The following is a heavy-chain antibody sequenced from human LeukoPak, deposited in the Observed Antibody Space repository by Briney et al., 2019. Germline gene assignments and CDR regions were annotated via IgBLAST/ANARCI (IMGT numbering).Heavy chain of an antibody. D-gene: IGHD4-17*01. Sequence: SETLSLTCAVYGGSFSGYYWSWIRQAAGKGLEWIGRFYTSGNTNYNPSLKSRVTMSVDTSNNQFSLTLNSVTAADTAVYYCARDPTTMTTFFDSWGQGILVTVSS. CDR1: GGSFSGYY. CDR2: FYTSGNT. CDR3: ARDPTTMTTFFDS. J-gene: IGHJ4*02. V-gene: IGHV4-4*07.